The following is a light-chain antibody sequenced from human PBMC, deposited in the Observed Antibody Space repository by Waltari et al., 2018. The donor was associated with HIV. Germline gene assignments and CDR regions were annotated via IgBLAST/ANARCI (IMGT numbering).Light chain of an antibody. Sequence: QSALTQSASVSGSPGQSITISCTGTSSAVGAYTLVSWYQQHPGEVPNLLIYEVTKRPSGVSTRFSGSKSGNTASLTISGLQAEDEADYYCCSYAGSGLVFGGGTKLTVL. CDR3: CSYAGSGLV. J-gene: IGLJ3*02. CDR1: SSAVGAYTL. CDR2: EVT. V-gene: IGLV2-23*02.